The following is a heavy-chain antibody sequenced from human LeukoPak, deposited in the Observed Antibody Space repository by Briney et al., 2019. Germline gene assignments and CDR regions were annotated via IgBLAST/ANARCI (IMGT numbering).Heavy chain of an antibody. Sequence: SETLSLTCTVSGGSISSYYWSWIRQPPGKGLEWIGYIYYSGSTNYNPSLKSRVTISVDTSKNQFSLKLSSVTAADTAVYYCARGASRGSIYYYYYGVDVWGQGTTVTVSS. CDR2: IYYSGST. CDR1: GGSISSYY. D-gene: IGHD3-10*01. CDR3: ARGASRGSIYYYYYGVDV. V-gene: IGHV4-59*01. J-gene: IGHJ6*02.